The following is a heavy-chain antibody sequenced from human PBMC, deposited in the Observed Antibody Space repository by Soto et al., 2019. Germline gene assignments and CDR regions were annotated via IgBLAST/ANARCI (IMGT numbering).Heavy chain of an antibody. D-gene: IGHD2-15*01. CDR1: GFTFSSYA. Sequence: QVQLVESGGGVVQPGRSLRLSCAASGFTFSSYAMHWVRQAPGKGLEWVAVIAYDGSNKYYADSVKGRFTISRDNSKNTLYLQMNRLRAEDTAVYYCARSQGSRVVYYYGMDVWGQGTTVTVSS. V-gene: IGHV3-30-3*01. J-gene: IGHJ6*02. CDR3: ARSQGSRVVYYYGMDV. CDR2: IAYDGSNK.